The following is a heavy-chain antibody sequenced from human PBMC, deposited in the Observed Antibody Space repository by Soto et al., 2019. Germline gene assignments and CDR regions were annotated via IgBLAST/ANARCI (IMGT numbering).Heavy chain of an antibody. CDR1: GFTFSSYA. CDR3: ARQWLGSYYFDY. V-gene: IGHV3-64*01. J-gene: IGHJ4*02. Sequence: GGSLRLSCAASGFTFSSYAMHWVRQAPVNGLEYVSASSSDLGSAYDANAVKGRFSVSRGRSKNRLYLEMFGLRAYDMAVYHCARQWLGSYYFDYWGQGTLVTVSS. CDR2: SSSDLGSA. D-gene: IGHD6-19*01.